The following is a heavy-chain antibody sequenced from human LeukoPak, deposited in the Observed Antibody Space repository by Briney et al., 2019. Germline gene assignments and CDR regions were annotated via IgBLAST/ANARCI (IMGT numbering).Heavy chain of an antibody. V-gene: IGHV3-48*01. D-gene: IGHD1-26*01. CDR1: GFTFSSYS. CDR2: ISSSSSTI. J-gene: IGHJ3*02. CDR3: ARDREGPDAFDI. Sequence: PGGSLRLSCAAFGFTFSSYSMNWVRQAPGKGLEWVSYISSSSSTIYYADSVKGRFTISRDNAKNSLYLQMNSLRAEDTAVYYCARDREGPDAFDIWGQGTMVTVSS.